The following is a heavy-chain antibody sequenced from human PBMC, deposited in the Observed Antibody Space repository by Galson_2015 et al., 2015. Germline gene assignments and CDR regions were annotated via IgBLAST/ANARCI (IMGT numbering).Heavy chain of an antibody. CDR1: GFTFSTYA. Sequence: SLRLSCAASGFTFSTYAIHWVRQAPGKGLEWVAVISYDGSKKSSADSVKGRFSVSRDNSKNTVYLQMNSLRVEDTAVYYCSMDGPKGLTSFDSWGQGTLVAVSS. CDR3: SMDGPKGLTSFDS. V-gene: IGHV3-30-3*01. J-gene: IGHJ4*02. D-gene: IGHD4/OR15-4a*01. CDR2: ISYDGSKK.